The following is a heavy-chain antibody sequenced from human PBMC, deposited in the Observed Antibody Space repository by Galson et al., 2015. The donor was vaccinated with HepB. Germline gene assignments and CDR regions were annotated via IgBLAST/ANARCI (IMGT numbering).Heavy chain of an antibody. D-gene: IGHD6-13*01. J-gene: IGHJ6*02. V-gene: IGHV1-2*06. CDR1: GYTFTGYY. CDR3: AITPPHSLVPPPYYGMDV. Sequence: SVKVSCKASGYTFTGYYMHWVRQAPGQGLEWMGRINPNSGGTNYAQKFQGRVTMTRDTSISTAYMELSRLRSDDTAVYYCAITPPHSLVPPPYYGMDVWGQGTTVTVSS. CDR2: INPNSGGT.